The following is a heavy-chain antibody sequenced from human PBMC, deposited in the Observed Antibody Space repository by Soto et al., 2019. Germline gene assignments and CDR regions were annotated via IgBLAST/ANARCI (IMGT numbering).Heavy chain of an antibody. V-gene: IGHV4-30-4*01. CDR2: IYYSGST. J-gene: IGHJ4*02. Sequence: QVQLQESGPGLVKPSQTLSLTCTVSGGSISSGDYYWSWIRQPPGKGLEWIGYIYYSGSTYYNPSLKSRDTISVDTSKNQSSLKLSSVTAADTAVYYCASRGWRVGATSSTDYWGQGTLVTVSS. CDR1: GGSISSGDYY. CDR3: ASRGWRVGATSSTDY. D-gene: IGHD1-26*01.